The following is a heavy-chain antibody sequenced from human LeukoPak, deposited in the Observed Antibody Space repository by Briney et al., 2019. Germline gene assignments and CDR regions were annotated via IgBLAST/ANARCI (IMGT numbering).Heavy chain of an antibody. J-gene: IGHJ1*01. CDR3: AKDGDDSSGYYLPPKYFQH. CDR2: IYSGGNT. Sequence: PGGSLRLSCAASGFTVSSNYMSWVRQAPGKGLEWVSVIYSGGNTKYADSVKGRFTISRDNYKNTVFLQMNSLRAEDTAVYYCAKDGDDSSGYYLPPKYFQHRGQGTLVTVSS. CDR1: GFTVSSNY. D-gene: IGHD3-22*01. V-gene: IGHV3-66*01.